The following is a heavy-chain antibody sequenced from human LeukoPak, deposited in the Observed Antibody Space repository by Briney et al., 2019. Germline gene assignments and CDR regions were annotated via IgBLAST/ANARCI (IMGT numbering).Heavy chain of an antibody. D-gene: IGHD3-22*01. J-gene: IGHJ4*02. CDR3: AKHGDSSGYYYFDY. V-gene: IGHV3-23*01. CDR2: ISGSGGST. CDR1: GFTFSSYA. Sequence: GGSLRLSCAASGFTFSSYAMSWVRQAPGKGLEWVSAISGSGGSTYYADSVKGRFTISRDNSKNTLYLQMNSLRAGDTAVYYCAKHGDSSGYYYFDYWGQGTLVTVSS.